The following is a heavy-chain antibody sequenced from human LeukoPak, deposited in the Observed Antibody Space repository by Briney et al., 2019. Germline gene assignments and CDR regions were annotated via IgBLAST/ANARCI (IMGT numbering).Heavy chain of an antibody. Sequence: PSETLSLTCTVSGGSISSYYWSCIRQPPGKGLEWIGYIYYSGSTNYNPSLKSRVTISVDTSKNQFSLKLTSVTAADTAVYYCARGSGYFYCLDAWGQGATVTVSS. CDR3: ARGSGYFYCLDA. CDR2: IYYSGST. V-gene: IGHV4-59*01. D-gene: IGHD3-3*01. J-gene: IGHJ6*02. CDR1: GGSISSYY.